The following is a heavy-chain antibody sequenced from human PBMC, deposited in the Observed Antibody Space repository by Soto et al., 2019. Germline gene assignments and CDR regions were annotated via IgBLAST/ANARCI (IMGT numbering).Heavy chain of an antibody. CDR3: VRNWRYYGGDYYYGMDA. CDR2: IYWDDDE. J-gene: IGHJ6*02. D-gene: IGHD3-10*01. CDR1: GFSLNTGGVG. Sequence: ITLKESGPTLVKPTQTLTLTCTFSGFSLNTGGVGVGWVRQPRGKAMEWLALIYWDDDERYRPSLRSRLNITXHXXXNXXVLTMTNMDPEDTATYYCVRNWRYYGGDYYYGMDAWGQGTTVTVSS. V-gene: IGHV2-5*02.